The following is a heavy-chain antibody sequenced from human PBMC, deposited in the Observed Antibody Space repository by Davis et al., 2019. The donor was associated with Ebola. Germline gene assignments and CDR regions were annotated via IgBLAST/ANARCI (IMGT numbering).Heavy chain of an antibody. D-gene: IGHD6-13*01. CDR2: INHSGST. CDR1: GGSFSGYY. CDR3: ARVRRSAADPSRPYYNYFCMDV. J-gene: IGHJ6*02. Sequence: SETLSLTCAVYGGSFSGYYWSWIRQHPGKGLEWIGEINHSGSTNYTSSLKSRVTISVDPSKNQFSLKLISVTAADTAVSYCARVRRSAADPSRPYYNYFCMDVWGQGTTVTVSS. V-gene: IGHV4-34*01.